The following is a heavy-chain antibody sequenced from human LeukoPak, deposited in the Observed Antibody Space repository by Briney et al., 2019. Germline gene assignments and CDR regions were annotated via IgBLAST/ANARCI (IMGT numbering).Heavy chain of an antibody. Sequence: GASVKVSCKASGYTFTGYHMHWVRQAPGQGLERMGRINPNSGDTNYAQKFQGRVTMTRDTSISTAYMELSRLRSDDTAVYYCARDYCSSTSCLFDCWGQGTLVTVSS. CDR2: INPNSGDT. V-gene: IGHV1-2*06. CDR1: GYTFTGYH. J-gene: IGHJ4*02. D-gene: IGHD2-2*01. CDR3: ARDYCSSTSCLFDC.